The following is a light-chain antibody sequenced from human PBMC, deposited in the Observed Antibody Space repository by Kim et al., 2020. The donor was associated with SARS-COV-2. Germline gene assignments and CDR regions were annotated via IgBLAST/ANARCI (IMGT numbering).Light chain of an antibody. J-gene: IGKJ1*01. CDR3: QQYNSYSET. Sequence: ASVGDRVTITCRASQSISSWLAWYQQKPGKAPKLLIYKASSLESGVPSRFSGSGSGTEFTLTISSLQPDDFATYYCQQYNSYSETFGQGTKVEIK. V-gene: IGKV1-5*03. CDR2: KAS. CDR1: QSISSW.